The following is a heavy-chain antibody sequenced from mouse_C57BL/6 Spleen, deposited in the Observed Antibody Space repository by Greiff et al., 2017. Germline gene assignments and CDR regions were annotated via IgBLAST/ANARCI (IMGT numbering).Heavy chain of an antibody. CDR2: LNPSTGGT. D-gene: IGHD1-1*01. J-gene: IGHJ2*01. CDR1: GYSFTGYY. CDR3: AREYYGRWYYFDY. V-gene: IGHV1-42*01. Sequence: VQLQQSGPELVKPGASVKISCKASGYSFTGYYMNWVKQSPEKSLEWIGELNPSTGGTTYNQKFKTKAPLTVDQSSSTAYMLLKSLTSEDSAFYDGAREYYGRWYYFDYWGQGTTLTVAS.